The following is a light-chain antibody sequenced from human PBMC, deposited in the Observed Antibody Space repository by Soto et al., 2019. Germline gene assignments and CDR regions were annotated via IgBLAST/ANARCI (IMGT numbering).Light chain of an antibody. CDR3: QQSYSTPPT. J-gene: IGKJ2*01. V-gene: IGKV1-39*01. CDR1: QSISIY. CDR2: TAS. Sequence: DIPMTQSPSSLSASVGDRVTITCRASQSISIYLNWYQQRPGKAPKLLIYTASSLQSGVPPRFSGSGSGTDFTLTISSLQPEDFATYYCQQSYSTPPTFGQGTKLEIK.